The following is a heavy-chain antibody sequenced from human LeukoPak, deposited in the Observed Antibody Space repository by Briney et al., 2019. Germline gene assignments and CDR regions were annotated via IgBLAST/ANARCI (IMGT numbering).Heavy chain of an antibody. CDR2: ISAYNGNT. V-gene: IGHV1-18*01. CDR1: GYTFTSYG. D-gene: IGHD6-19*01. CDR3: ARGLAVAVPYYFDY. J-gene: IGHJ4*02. Sequence: ASVKVSCKASGYTFTSYGISWVRQAPGQGLEWMGWISAYNGNTNYAQKLQGRVTMTTDTSTNTAYMELRSLRSDDTAVYYCARGLAVAVPYYFDYWGQGTLVTVSS.